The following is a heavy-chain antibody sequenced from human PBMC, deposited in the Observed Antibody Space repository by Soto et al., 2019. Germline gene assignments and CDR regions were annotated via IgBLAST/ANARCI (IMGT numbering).Heavy chain of an antibody. J-gene: IGHJ4*02. CDR2: IYYTGTT. V-gene: IGHV4-31*03. CDR1: GGSISSGGHY. D-gene: IGHD2-2*01. CDR3: AREDETSNYFDY. Sequence: QVQLQESGPGLVKPSQALSLICTVSGGSISSGGHYWSWIRQHPGKGLEWTGYIYYTGTTYYNPSLRSRLTISADSSRNQFSLRLSSVTAADTAVYYCAREDETSNYFDYWGQGTLVTVSS.